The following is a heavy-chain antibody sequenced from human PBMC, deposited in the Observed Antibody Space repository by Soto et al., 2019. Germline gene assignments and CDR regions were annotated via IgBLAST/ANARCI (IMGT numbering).Heavy chain of an antibody. CDR1: GFIFRRGI. J-gene: IGHJ4*02. CDR2: IGTSGSYI. CDR3: ARGSAFIGLDY. Sequence: EGSLILSWAVSGFIFRRGIMNWVRQAPGKGLEWVSSIGTSGSYIYDTDSVKGRFTISRDNTKDSLYLQMNSLRAEDTAIYYCARGSAFIGLDYWGQGT. V-gene: IGHV3-21*01. D-gene: IGHD1-26*01.